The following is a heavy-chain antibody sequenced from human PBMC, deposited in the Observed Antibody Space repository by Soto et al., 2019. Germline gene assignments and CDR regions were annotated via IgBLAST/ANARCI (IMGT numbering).Heavy chain of an antibody. CDR1: GFPFSSYA. CDR2: ISGSGGIT. V-gene: IGHV3-23*01. Sequence: PGGSLRLSCAASGFPFSSYAMSWVRQAPGKGLEWVSGISGSGGITYYADSVKGRFTISRDNSKNTLYLQMNSLRADDTAVYYCAKSLSASPNYFFDSWGQGTLFTVPP. J-gene: IGHJ4*02. D-gene: IGHD1-1*01. CDR3: AKSLSASPNYFFDS.